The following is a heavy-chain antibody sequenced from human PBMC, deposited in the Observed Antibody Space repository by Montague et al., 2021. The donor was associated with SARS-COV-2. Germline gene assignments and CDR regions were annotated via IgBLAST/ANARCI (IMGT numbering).Heavy chain of an antibody. CDR3: AAEMATISAPPDY. Sequence: SLSLSCAASGFTFSSYAMHWVRQAPGKGLEWVAVISYDGSNKYYADSVKGRFTISRDNSKNTLYLQMNSLRAEDTAVYYCAAEMATISAPPDYWGQGTLVTVSS. D-gene: IGHD5-24*01. CDR2: ISYDGSNK. J-gene: IGHJ4*02. CDR1: GFTFSSYA. V-gene: IGHV3-30*04.